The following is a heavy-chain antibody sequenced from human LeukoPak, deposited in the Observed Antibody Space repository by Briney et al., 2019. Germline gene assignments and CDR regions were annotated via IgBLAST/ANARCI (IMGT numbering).Heavy chain of an antibody. V-gene: IGHV3-30-3*01. D-gene: IGHD3-3*01. J-gene: IGHJ4*02. CDR1: GFTFSSYA. CDR3: ARDHYDFWSGYSDY. Sequence: GGSLRLSCAASGFTFSSYAMHWVRQAPGKGLEWVAVISYDGSNKYYADSVKGRFTISRDNSKNTLYLQMNSLRAEDTAAYYCARDHYDFWSGYSDYWGQGTLVTVSS. CDR2: ISYDGSNK.